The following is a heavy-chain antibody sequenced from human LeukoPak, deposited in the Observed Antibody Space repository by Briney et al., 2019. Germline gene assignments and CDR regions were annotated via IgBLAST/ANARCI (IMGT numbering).Heavy chain of an antibody. Sequence: NSGGSLRLSRAASGFTFSNAWMSWVRQAPGKGLEWVGRIKSKTDGGTTDYAAPVKGRFTISRDDSKNTLYLQMNSLKTEDTAVYYCTTEPLYYDFWSGYYRGVYWGQGTLVTVSS. D-gene: IGHD3-3*01. J-gene: IGHJ4*02. CDR3: TTEPLYYDFWSGYYRGVY. CDR1: GFTFSNAW. V-gene: IGHV3-15*01. CDR2: IKSKTDGGTT.